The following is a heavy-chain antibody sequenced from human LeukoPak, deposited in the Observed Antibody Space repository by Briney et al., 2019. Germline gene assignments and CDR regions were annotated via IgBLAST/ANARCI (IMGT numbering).Heavy chain of an antibody. CDR1: GFTFSSYW. CDR2: INTDGSTT. V-gene: IGHV3-74*01. Sequence: PGGSLRLSCAASGFTFSSYWMXXXXXXXXXXLVXXSRINTDGSTTXXAXSVXXXXXXXRXXAEXTLYLQMNSLRAEDTAVYXCARGSPAAVWGQGALVTVSS. D-gene: IGHD6-25*01. CDR3: ARGSPAAV. J-gene: IGHJ4*02.